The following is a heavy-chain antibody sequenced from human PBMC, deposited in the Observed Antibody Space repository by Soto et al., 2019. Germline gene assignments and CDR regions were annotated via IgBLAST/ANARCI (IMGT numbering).Heavy chain of an antibody. D-gene: IGHD5-18*01. Sequence: QVQLVQSGAEVKKPESSVKVSCKAPGGTFSTYAISWVRQAPGQGLEWMGGIIPMFGTANYAQRFQDRVTTTADESTNTVYMELSSLRSEDTPVYFCASGIQLWLRRINNGYSGWGQGTLVTVSS. CDR2: IIPMFGTA. V-gene: IGHV1-69*12. CDR1: GGTFSTYA. CDR3: ASGIQLWLRRINNGYSG. J-gene: IGHJ4*02.